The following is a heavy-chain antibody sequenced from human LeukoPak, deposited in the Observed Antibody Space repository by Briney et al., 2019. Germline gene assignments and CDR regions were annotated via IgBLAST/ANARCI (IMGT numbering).Heavy chain of an antibody. Sequence: GGSLRLSCAASGFSLSGYWMNWVRQVPGKGLVWVSRINSDGSITDYADSVKGRFTISRDTAENTLYLQMNSLGAEDTAVYYCARASAMIDYWGQGTLVTVSS. V-gene: IGHV3-74*01. CDR1: GFSLSGYW. CDR2: INSDGSIT. CDR3: ARASAMIDY. D-gene: IGHD5-18*01. J-gene: IGHJ4*02.